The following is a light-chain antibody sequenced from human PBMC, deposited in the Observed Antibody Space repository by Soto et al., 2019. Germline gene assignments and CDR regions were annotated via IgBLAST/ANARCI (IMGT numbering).Light chain of an antibody. Sequence: EIVLTQSPATLSLSPGERATLSCRASQSVSSYLAWYQQKPGQAPRLLIYEASNRATGIPARFSGSGSGTDFTLTTSSLEPEDFAVYYCQHRSGWSALTFGGGTEVEIK. V-gene: IGKV3-11*01. J-gene: IGKJ4*01. CDR2: EAS. CDR1: QSVSSY. CDR3: QHRSGWSALT.